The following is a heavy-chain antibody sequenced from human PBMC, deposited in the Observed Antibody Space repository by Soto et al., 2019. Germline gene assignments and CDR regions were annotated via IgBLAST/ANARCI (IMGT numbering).Heavy chain of an antibody. CDR1: GYTFTSYA. V-gene: IGHV1-3*01. CDR2: INAGNGNT. D-gene: IGHD6-19*01. CDR3: AKTANGWFSAFDI. J-gene: IGHJ3*02. Sequence: ASVKVSCKASGYTFTSYAMHWVRQAPGQRLEWMGWINAGNGNTKYSQKFKGRVTITRDTSASTAYMELSSLRSEDTAVYYCAKTANGWFSAFDIWGQGTMVTVSS.